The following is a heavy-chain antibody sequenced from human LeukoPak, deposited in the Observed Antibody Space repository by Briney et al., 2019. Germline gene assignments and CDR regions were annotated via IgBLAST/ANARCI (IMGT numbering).Heavy chain of an antibody. D-gene: IGHD3-22*01. CDR2: ISGSGGST. J-gene: IGHJ4*02. Sequence: GGSLRLSCAASGFTVSSYAMSWVRQAPGKGLEWVSAISGSGGSTYYADSVKGRFTISRDNSKNTLYLQMNSLRAEDTAVYYCAKDHDPNYYDSSYFDYWGQGTLVTVSS. V-gene: IGHV3-23*01. CDR1: GFTVSSYA. CDR3: AKDHDPNYYDSSYFDY.